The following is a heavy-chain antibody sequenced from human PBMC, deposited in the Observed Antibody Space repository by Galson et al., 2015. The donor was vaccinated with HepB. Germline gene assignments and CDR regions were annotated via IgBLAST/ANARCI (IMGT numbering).Heavy chain of an antibody. Sequence: SLRLSCAASGFTFSSYAMHWVRQAPGKGLEYVSAISSNGGSTYYANSVKGRFTISRDNSKNTLYLQMGSLRAEDMAVYYCARTRRAGWDFDYWGQGTLVTVSS. J-gene: IGHJ4*02. D-gene: IGHD3-16*01. CDR3: ARTRRAGWDFDY. CDR2: ISSNGGST. V-gene: IGHV3-64*01. CDR1: GFTFSSYA.